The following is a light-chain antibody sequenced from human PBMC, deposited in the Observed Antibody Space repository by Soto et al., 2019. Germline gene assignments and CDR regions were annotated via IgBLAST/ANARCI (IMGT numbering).Light chain of an antibody. CDR1: QSVSSSY. J-gene: IGKJ3*01. CDR2: GAS. CDR3: QQYGSSPT. V-gene: IGKV3-20*01. Sequence: EIVLTQSRGTLSLSPGERANLSCRASQSVSSSYLAWYQQKPDQAPRLLIYGASSRATGIPDRFSGSGSGTHFTLTISRLEPEDFAVYYCQQYGSSPTFGPGTKVDIK.